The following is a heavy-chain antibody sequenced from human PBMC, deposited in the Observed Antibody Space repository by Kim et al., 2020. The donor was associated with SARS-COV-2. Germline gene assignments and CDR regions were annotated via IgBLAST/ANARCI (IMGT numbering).Heavy chain of an antibody. V-gene: IGHV3-48*02. CDR2: ISGDSGAI. CDR1: GFTFSAYS. D-gene: IGHD7-27*01. CDR3: ARDLHWAFDY. Sequence: GGSLRLSCAASGFTFSAYSMNWVRQAPGRGLEWISYISGDSGAIYYADSVEGRFTISRDNAKNSLSLQMDNLRDGDTAVYFCARDLHWAFDYWGQGALVT. J-gene: IGHJ4*02.